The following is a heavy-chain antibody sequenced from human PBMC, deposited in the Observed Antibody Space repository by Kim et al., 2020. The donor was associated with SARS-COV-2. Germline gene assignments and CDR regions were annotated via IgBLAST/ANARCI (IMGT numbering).Heavy chain of an antibody. CDR3: ARGPVAGTIYYYYYGMDV. D-gene: IGHD6-19*01. J-gene: IGHJ6*02. CDR2: IYYSGST. V-gene: IGHV4-31*03. Sequence: SETLSLTCTVSGGSISSGGYYWSWIRQHPGKGLEWIGYIYYSGSTYYNPSLKSRVTISVDTSKNQFSLKLSSVTAADTAVYYCARGPVAGTIYYYYYGMDVWGQGTTVTVSS. CDR1: GGSISSGGYY.